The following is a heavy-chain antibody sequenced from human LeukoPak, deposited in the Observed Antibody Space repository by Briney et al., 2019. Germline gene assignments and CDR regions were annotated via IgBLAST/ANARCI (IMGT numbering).Heavy chain of an antibody. J-gene: IGHJ3*02. CDR2: ISSSSSYI. D-gene: IGHD3-9*01. CDR3: AKRGRYFDWFDAFDI. Sequence: GGSLRLSCAASGFTFSSYSMNWVRQAPGKGLEWVSSISSSSSYIYYADSVKGRFTISRDNAKNSLYLQMNSLRAEDTAVYYCAKRGRYFDWFDAFDIWGQGTMVTVSS. CDR1: GFTFSSYS. V-gene: IGHV3-21*01.